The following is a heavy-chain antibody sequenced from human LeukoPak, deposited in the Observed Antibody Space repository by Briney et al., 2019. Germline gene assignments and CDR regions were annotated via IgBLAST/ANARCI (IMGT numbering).Heavy chain of an antibody. V-gene: IGHV1-69*13. CDR2: IIPIFGTA. D-gene: IGHD2-2*02. CDR1: GGTFSSYA. J-gene: IGHJ4*02. CDR3: ASSPSVPAAIPGGDDY. Sequence: SVKVSCKASGGTFSSYAISWVRQAPGQGLEWMGGIIPIFGTANYAQKFQGRVTITADESTSTAYMELSSLRSEDTAVYYCASSPSVPAAIPGGDDYWGQGTLVTVSS.